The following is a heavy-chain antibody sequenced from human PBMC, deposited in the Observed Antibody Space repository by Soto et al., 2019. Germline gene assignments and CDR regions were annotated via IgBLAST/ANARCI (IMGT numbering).Heavy chain of an antibody. CDR2: ISGSGGST. CDR3: AKATYDYGDYYIVRYYFDY. V-gene: IGHV3-23*01. CDR1: GFTFSSYA. D-gene: IGHD4-17*01. J-gene: IGHJ4*02. Sequence: GGSLRLSCAASGFTFSSYAMSWVRQAPGKGLEWVSAISGSGGSTYYADSVKGRFTISRDNSKNTLYLQMNSLRAEDTAVYYCAKATYDYGDYYIVRYYFDYWGQGTLVTVSS.